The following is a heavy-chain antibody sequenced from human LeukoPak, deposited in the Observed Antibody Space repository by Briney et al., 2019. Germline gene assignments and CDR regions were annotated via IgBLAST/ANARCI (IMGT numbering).Heavy chain of an antibody. J-gene: IGHJ4*02. V-gene: IGHV3-33*01. CDR2: IWSDGSNK. CDR3: ARQLFSSGSCPDV. D-gene: IGHD3-10*01. Sequence: GLSLRLSCAASGFSFSYYAIHWVRQAPAKGLEGVALIWSDGSNKYYADSVKGGITISRDNSKNTAYLQRNSLRAEDTAVYYCARQLFSSGSCPDVWGQETLVTVSS. CDR1: GFSFSYYA.